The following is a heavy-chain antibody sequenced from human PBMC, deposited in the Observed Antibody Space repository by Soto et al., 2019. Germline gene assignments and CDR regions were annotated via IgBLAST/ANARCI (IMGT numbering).Heavy chain of an antibody. Sequence: ESGGGLVQPGGSLRLSCAASGFTFTTYSMNWVRQAPGKGLEWLSYINSGGSAIDYADSVKGRFTISRDDAKNSLYLQMSSLRAEDTAVYYCARDLDWAFDYWGQGTLVTVSS. D-gene: IGHD3-9*01. J-gene: IGHJ4*02. CDR2: INSGGSAI. CDR3: ARDLDWAFDY. CDR1: GFTFTTYS. V-gene: IGHV3-48*01.